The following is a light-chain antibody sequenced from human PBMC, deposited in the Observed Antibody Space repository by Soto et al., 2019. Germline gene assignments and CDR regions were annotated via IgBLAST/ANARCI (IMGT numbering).Light chain of an antibody. CDR2: DVN. J-gene: IGLJ1*01. CDR1: SSDVGGFNY. V-gene: IGLV2-11*01. Sequence: QSALTQPRSVSGSPGQSVTISCTGTSSDVGGFNYVSWYQQHPGKAPKLKIFDVNKRPSGVPDRFSGSKSGNTASLTVSGLQAEDEADYYCSSFAGSNNFPYVFGTGTKVTVL. CDR3: SSFAGSNNFPYV.